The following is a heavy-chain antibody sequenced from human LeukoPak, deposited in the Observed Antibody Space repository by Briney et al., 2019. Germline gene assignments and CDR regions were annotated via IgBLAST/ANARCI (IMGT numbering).Heavy chain of an antibody. J-gene: IGHJ4*02. Sequence: SETLSLTCAVSGGSISSGGYSWSWIRQPPGKGLEWIGYIYHSGSTYYNPSLKSRVTISVDRSKNQFSLKLSSVTAPDTAMYYCARDRGNYFDYWGQGTLVTVSS. CDR3: ARDRGNYFDY. CDR1: GGSISSGGYS. D-gene: IGHD6-13*01. V-gene: IGHV4-30-2*01. CDR2: IYHSGST.